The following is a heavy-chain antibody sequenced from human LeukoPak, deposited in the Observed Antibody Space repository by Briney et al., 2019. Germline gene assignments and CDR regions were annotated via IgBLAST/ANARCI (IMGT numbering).Heavy chain of an antibody. CDR1: GYTFTGYY. J-gene: IGHJ4*02. CDR2: INPNSGGA. V-gene: IGHV1-2*04. Sequence: ASAKVSCKASGYTFTGYYMHSVRQAPGPGLEAMGWINPNSGGAYSAQKFQGWVTMTRDTSISTAYMELSRLTSDDTAVYYCARANALYCSSTTCLFDYWGQGTLVTVSS. CDR3: ARANALYCSSTTCLFDY. D-gene: IGHD2-2*01.